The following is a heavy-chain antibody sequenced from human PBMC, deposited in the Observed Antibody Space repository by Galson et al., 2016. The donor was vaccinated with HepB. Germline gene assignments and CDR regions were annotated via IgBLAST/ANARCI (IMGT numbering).Heavy chain of an antibody. V-gene: IGHV5-51*01. CDR3: AREKRVDVMDV. CDR2: IYLGDSDA. J-gene: IGHJ6*01. D-gene: IGHD5-12*01. Sequence: QSGAEVKKPGESLKISCRGFGDTFSNSWIGWVRQMPGRGLEWMGIIYLGDSDARYNPPFQGQVTFSADKSITTAFLQWTSLKASDTAVYCCAREKRVDVMDVWGLATTVTVSA. CDR1: GDTFSNSW.